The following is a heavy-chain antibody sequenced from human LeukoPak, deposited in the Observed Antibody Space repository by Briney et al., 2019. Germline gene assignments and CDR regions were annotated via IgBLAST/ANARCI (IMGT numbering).Heavy chain of an antibody. CDR3: AESGNYRFDY. CDR1: GFTVSNNH. Sequence: GGSLRLSCAASGFTVSNNHLSWVRQAPGKGLEWVSFIHRGGKTYYADSVKGRFTISRDSSKNTMSLQMDSLRAEDTAVYYCAESGNYRFDYWGQGTLVTVSS. V-gene: IGHV3-66*01. J-gene: IGHJ4*02. CDR2: IHRGGKT. D-gene: IGHD4-23*01.